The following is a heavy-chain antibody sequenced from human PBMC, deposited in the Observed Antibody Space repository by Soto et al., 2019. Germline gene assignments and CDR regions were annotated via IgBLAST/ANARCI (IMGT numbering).Heavy chain of an antibody. Sequence: PSETLSLTCTVSGGSISSYYWSWIRQPPGKGLEWIGYIYYSGSTNYNPSLKSRVTISVDTSKNQFSLKLSSVTAADTAVYYCARTLYYYYGMDVCGQGTTVTVSS. CDR3: ARTLYYYYGMDV. CDR2: IYYSGST. CDR1: GGSISSYY. J-gene: IGHJ6*02. V-gene: IGHV4-59*08.